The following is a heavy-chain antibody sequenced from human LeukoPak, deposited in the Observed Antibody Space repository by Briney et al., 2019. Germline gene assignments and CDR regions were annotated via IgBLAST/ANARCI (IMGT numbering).Heavy chain of an antibody. CDR1: GYTFTGYY. J-gene: IGHJ3*02. D-gene: IGHD3-16*01. V-gene: IGHV1-2*06. Sequence: ASVKVSCKASGYTFTGYYVHWVRQAPGQGLEWMGRINPNSGDTNYAQKFQGRVTMTRDMSISTAYMELTRLRSDDTAVYYCAKANDDGDAFDIWGQGTMVTVSS. CDR2: INPNSGDT. CDR3: AKANDDGDAFDI.